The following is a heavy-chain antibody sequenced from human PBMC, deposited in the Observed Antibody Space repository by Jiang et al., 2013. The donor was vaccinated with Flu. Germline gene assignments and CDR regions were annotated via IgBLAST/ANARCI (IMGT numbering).Heavy chain of an antibody. V-gene: IGHV1-69*01. Sequence: SGAEVKKPGSSVKVSCKASGGTFSSYAISWVRQAPGQGLEWMGGIIPIFGTANYAQKFQGRVTITADESTSTAYMELSSLRSEDTAVYYCARASGSYALLYYYYGMDVWGQGTTVTVSS. CDR1: GGTFSSYA. CDR3: ARASGSYALLYYYYGMDV. J-gene: IGHJ6*02. CDR2: IIPIFGTA. D-gene: IGHD2-2*01.